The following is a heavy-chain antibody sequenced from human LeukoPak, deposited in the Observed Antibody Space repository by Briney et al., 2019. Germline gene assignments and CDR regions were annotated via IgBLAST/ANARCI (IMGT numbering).Heavy chain of an antibody. V-gene: IGHV3-21*01. CDR3: ARSPSRLLQGPIDY. CDR2: ISSSSSYI. D-gene: IGHD2-21*02. J-gene: IGHJ4*02. CDR1: GFTFSSYS. Sequence: PGGSLRLSCAASGFTFSSYSMNWVRQAPGKGLEWVSSISSSSSYIYYADSVKGRFTISRDNAKNSLYLQMNSLRAEDTAVYYCARSPSRLLQGPIDYWGQGTLVTVSS.